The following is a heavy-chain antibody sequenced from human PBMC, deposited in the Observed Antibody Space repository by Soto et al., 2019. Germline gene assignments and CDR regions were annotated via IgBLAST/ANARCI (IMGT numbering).Heavy chain of an antibody. V-gene: IGHV4-30-4*01. J-gene: IGHJ4*02. D-gene: IGHD6-13*01. CDR3: ASRHSSPYFDY. CDR1: GGSISSGDYY. CDR2: IYYSGST. Sequence: LSLTCTVSGGSISSGDYYWSWIRQPPGKGLEWIGSIYYSGSTYYNPSLKSRVTISVDTSKNQFSLKLNSVTAADTAVYYCASRHSSPYFDYWGQGTLVTVSS.